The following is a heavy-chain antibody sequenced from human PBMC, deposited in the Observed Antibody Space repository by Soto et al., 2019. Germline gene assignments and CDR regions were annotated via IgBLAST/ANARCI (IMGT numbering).Heavy chain of an antibody. D-gene: IGHD2-21*01. J-gene: IGHJ6*02. V-gene: IGHV4-34*01. CDR1: GGSFSGYY. CDR3: ARGRLVVYYYYYGMDV. CDR2: INHSGST. Sequence: SETLALTCAVYGGSFSGYYWSWMRQPPGKGLEWIGEINHSGSTNYNPSLKSRVTISVDTSKNQFSLKLSSVTAADTAVYYCARGRLVVYYYYYGMDVWGQGTTVTVSS.